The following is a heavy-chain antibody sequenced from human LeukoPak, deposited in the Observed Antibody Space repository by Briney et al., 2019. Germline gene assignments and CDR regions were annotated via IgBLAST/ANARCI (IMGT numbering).Heavy chain of an antibody. J-gene: IGHJ6*03. D-gene: IGHD6-13*01. Sequence: PEGSLRLSCAASGFTFSSYSMNWVRQAPGKGLEWVSYISSSSSTIYYADSVKGRFTISRDNAKNSLYLQMNSLRSEDTAVYYCARRMGRRQQLEKFLHYYYYMDVWGKGTTVTVSS. CDR3: ARRMGRRQQLEKFLHYYYYMDV. V-gene: IGHV3-48*01. CDR1: GFTFSSYS. CDR2: ISSSSSTI.